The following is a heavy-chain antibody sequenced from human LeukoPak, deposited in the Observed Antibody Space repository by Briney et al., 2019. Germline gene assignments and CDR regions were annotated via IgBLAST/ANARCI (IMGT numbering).Heavy chain of an antibody. CDR1: GYTFTDYY. D-gene: IGHD4-23*01. V-gene: IGHV1-2*04. J-gene: IGHJ4*02. Sequence: GASVKVSCNASGYTFTDYYMHWVRQAPGQGLEWMGWINPNSGGTNYAQKFQDWVTMTRDTSISTAYMELSRLRSDDSAVYYCARDLWGYGGNSGPFDSWGQGTLVTVSS. CDR2: INPNSGGT. CDR3: ARDLWGYGGNSGPFDS.